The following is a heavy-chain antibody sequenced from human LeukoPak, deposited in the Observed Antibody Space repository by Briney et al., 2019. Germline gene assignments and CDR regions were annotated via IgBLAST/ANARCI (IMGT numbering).Heavy chain of an antibody. CDR2: IYPGDSDT. D-gene: IGHD3-10*02. CDR1: GYSFTSYW. CDR3: ACSGNYSLSFDY. V-gene: IGHV5-51*01. J-gene: IGHJ4*02. Sequence: GESLKIPCKGSGYSFTSYWIGWVRQMPGKSLEWMGIIYPGDSDTRYSPYFQGQVNISADKTTNNAHLQWSSLKASDTAMYFCACSGNYSLSFDYWGQGNLVTVSS.